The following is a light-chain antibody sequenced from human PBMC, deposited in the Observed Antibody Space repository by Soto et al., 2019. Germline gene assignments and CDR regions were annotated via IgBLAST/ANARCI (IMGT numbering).Light chain of an antibody. CDR3: QTWVTGIYV. CDR1: SGHSSYA. Sequence: QLVLTQSPSASASLGASVKLTCTLSSGHSSYAIAWHQQQPEKGPRYLMKLNSDGSHSKGDGIPDRFSGSSSGAERYLTISSLQSEDEADYYCQTWVTGIYVFGTRTKVTVL. J-gene: IGLJ1*01. V-gene: IGLV4-69*01. CDR2: LNSDGSH.